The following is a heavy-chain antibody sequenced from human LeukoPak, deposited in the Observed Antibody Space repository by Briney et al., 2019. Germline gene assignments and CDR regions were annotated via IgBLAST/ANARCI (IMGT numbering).Heavy chain of an antibody. CDR2: IYHSGST. V-gene: IGHV4-4*02. CDR1: GGSISSSNW. D-gene: IGHD3-9*01. J-gene: IGHJ3*02. Sequence: SGTLSLTCAVSGGSISSSNWWSWVRQPPGKGLEWIGYIYHSGSTYYNPSLKSRVTISVDRSKNQFSLKLSSVTAADTAVYYCARARYFDWLGSSDAFDIWGQGTMVTVSS. CDR3: ARARYFDWLGSSDAFDI.